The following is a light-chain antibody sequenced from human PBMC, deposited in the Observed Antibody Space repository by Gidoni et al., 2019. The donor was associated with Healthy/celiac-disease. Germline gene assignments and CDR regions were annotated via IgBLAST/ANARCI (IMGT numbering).Light chain of an antibody. J-gene: IGLJ2*01. V-gene: IGLV2-14*01. CDR1: SSDVAGYNY. Sequence: QSALTQPASVSGSPGQSLTISCTGTSSDVAGYNYVSWYQQHPGKAPKLMMYDVSNRPSGVSTRFSGSKSGNTASLTISGLHAEDDAYYYCSSYTSSSTRVFGGGTTLTVL. CDR3: SSYTSSSTRV. CDR2: DVS.